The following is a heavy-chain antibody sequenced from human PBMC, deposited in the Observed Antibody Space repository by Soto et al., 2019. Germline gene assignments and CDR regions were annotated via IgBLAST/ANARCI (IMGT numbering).Heavy chain of an antibody. CDR2: ISSDGSTV. CDR3: AREGLELPSDY. D-gene: IGHD1-7*01. Sequence: LRLSCAASGFPFNTCAIHWLRQAPDKGLEWVTIISSDGSTVHYVDSVKGRFTVSRDNSKNSLYLQMNSLRAEDTAVYYCAREGLELPSDYWGQGTLVTVSS. J-gene: IGHJ4*02. V-gene: IGHV3-30-3*01. CDR1: GFPFNTCA.